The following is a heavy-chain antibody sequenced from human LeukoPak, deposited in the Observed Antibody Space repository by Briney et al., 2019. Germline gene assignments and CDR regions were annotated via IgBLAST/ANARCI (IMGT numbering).Heavy chain of an antibody. CDR2: ISWNSGTI. V-gene: IGHV3-9*01. CDR3: AKDNRRHYTSGPNPDSLH. CDR1: GFIFNNYA. D-gene: IGHD6-19*01. J-gene: IGHJ4*02. Sequence: GGSLRLSCAGSGFIFNNYAMHWVRQPPGKGLEWVSGISWNSGTIDYADSVRGRFAISRDNAKNSLYLQMDSLRVEDTAFYYCAKDNRRHYTSGPNPDSLHWGQGALVTVSS.